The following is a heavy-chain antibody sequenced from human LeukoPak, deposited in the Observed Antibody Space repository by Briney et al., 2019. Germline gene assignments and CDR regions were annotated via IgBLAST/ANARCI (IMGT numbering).Heavy chain of an antibody. V-gene: IGHV4-39*07. CDR1: GGSINTASYY. CDR2: TYYSGTT. D-gene: IGHD2-2*01. Sequence: SETLSLTCTVSGGSINTASYYWGWIRQPPGKGLEWIGSTYYSGTTYYNPSLKSRVTISADMSKNQFSLKLSSVTAADTAVYYCARAYAVVVPAAMNYYYMDVWGKGTTVTVSS. J-gene: IGHJ6*03. CDR3: ARAYAVVVPAAMNYYYMDV.